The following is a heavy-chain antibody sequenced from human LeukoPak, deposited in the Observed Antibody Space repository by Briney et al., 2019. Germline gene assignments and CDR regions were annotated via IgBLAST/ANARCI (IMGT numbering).Heavy chain of an antibody. V-gene: IGHV3-74*01. CDR3: ARGSWDYYDSSGNDY. D-gene: IGHD3-22*01. CDR1: GFTFSSYW. Sequence: GGSLRLSCAASGFTFSSYWMHWVRQAPGKGLVWVSRINSDGSSTSYADSVKGRFTISRDNAKNMLYLQMNSLRAEDTAVYYCARGSWDYYDSSGNDYWGQGTLVTVSS. J-gene: IGHJ4*02. CDR2: INSDGSST.